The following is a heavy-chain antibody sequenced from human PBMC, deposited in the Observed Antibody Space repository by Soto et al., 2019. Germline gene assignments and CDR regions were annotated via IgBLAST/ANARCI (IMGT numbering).Heavy chain of an antibody. D-gene: IGHD2-15*01. Sequence: SETLSLTCTVSGGSISSGGYYWSWIRQHPGKGLEWIGYIYYSGSTYYNPSLKSRVTISVDTSKNQFSLKLSSVTAADTAVYYCARRYCSGGSCYSGYFQHWGQGTLVTVSS. CDR1: GGSISSGGYY. V-gene: IGHV4-31*03. J-gene: IGHJ1*01. CDR2: IYYSGST. CDR3: ARRYCSGGSCYSGYFQH.